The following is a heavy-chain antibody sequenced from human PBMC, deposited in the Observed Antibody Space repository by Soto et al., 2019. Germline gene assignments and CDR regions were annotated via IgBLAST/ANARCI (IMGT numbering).Heavy chain of an antibody. Sequence: SETLSLTCTVSGGSISSYYWSWIRQPAGKGLEWILRIYTSGSTNSNPSLKSRVTMSVDTSKKKFSLKLSSVTAADTAVYYCARGGGLERPYYHYGMHXWGQVTTVTVS. V-gene: IGHV4-4*07. CDR2: IYTSGST. CDR1: GGSISSYY. J-gene: IGHJ6*02. CDR3: ARGGGLERPYYHYGMHX. D-gene: IGHD1-1*01.